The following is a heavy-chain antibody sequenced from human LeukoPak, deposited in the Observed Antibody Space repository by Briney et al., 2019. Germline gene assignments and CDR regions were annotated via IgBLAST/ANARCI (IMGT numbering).Heavy chain of an antibody. CDR1: GFTFSSYS. V-gene: IGHV3-21*01. J-gene: IGHJ4*02. D-gene: IGHD2-2*01. CDR2: ISSSRSYI. CDR3: ARGLDPPIVVAPAADY. Sequence: GGSLRVSCAASGFTFSSYSMNWVGQAAGKGLEGVSSISSSRSYIYYADAVKGGFTIFRYNANNSLYMQMNSLRAEDTAVYYCARGLDPPIVVAPAADYWGQGPLVTVPS.